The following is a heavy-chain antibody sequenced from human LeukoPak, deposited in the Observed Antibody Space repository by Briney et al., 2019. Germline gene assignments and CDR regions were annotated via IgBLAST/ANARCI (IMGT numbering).Heavy chain of an antibody. V-gene: IGHV1-69*04. D-gene: IGHD1-14*01. Sequence: SVKVSCKASGGTFSSYPISWVRQAPGQGLEWMGRIIPIFGIANYAQKFQGRVTITADKSTSTAYMELSSLRSEDTAVYYCARVEPTGWFDPWGQGTLVTVSS. J-gene: IGHJ5*02. CDR2: IIPIFGIA. CDR3: ARVEPTGWFDP. CDR1: GGTFSSYP.